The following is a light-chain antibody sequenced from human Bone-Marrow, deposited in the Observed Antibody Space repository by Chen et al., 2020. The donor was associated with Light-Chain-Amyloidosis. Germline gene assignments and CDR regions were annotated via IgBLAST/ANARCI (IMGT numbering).Light chain of an antibody. Sequence: QSALTQPASVSGSPGQSITISCTGTSSDVGGDNHVSWYQQHPDKAPKLMIYEVTHRPSWVPDRFSGTKSDNTASLTISGLQTEDEVDYFCSSYTITNTLVFGSGTRVTVL. V-gene: IGLV2-14*01. CDR2: EVT. CDR1: SSDVGGDNH. CDR3: SSYTITNTLV. J-gene: IGLJ1*01.